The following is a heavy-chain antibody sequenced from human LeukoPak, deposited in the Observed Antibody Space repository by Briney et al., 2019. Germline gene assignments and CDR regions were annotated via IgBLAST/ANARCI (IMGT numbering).Heavy chain of an antibody. CDR2: INHSGST. V-gene: IGHV4-34*01. CDR1: GGSFSGYY. D-gene: IGHD2-2*01. CDR3: ARGRGTRVVPAALYYFDY. Sequence: PSETLSLTCAVYGGSFSGYYWSWIRQPPGKGLEWIGEINHSGSTNYNPSLTSRVTISVDTSKNQFSLKLSSVTAADTAVYYCARGRGTRVVPAALYYFDYWGQGTLVTVSS. J-gene: IGHJ4*02.